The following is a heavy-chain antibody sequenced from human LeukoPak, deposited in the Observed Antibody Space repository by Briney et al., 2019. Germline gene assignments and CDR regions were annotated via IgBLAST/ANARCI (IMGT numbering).Heavy chain of an antibody. CDR2: ISGSGSTT. V-gene: IGHV3-23*01. Sequence: GGSLRLSCAASGFTFSSFAMSWVRQAPGKGLEWVSGISGSGSTTYYADSVKGRFTISRDNSKNTLYLQMNSLRAEDTAVYYCANGNRCTSPNCLGYYYFYMDVWGKGTTVTVSS. D-gene: IGHD2-8*01. CDR3: ANGNRCTSPNCLGYYYFYMDV. J-gene: IGHJ6*03. CDR1: GFTFSSFA.